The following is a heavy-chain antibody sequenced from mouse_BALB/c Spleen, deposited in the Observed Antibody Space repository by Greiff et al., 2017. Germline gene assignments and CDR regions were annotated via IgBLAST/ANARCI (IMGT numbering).Heavy chain of an antibody. V-gene: IGHV5-17*02. J-gene: IGHJ3*01. CDR3: ARGGSTMITTFAY. Sequence: EGKLMESGGGLVQPGGSRKLSCAASGFTFSSFGMHWVRQAPEKGLEWVAYISSGSSTIYYADTVKGRFTISRDNPKNTLFLQMTSLRSEDTAMYYCARGGSTMITTFAYWGQGTLVTVSA. D-gene: IGHD2-4*01. CDR2: ISSGSSTI. CDR1: GFTFSSFG.